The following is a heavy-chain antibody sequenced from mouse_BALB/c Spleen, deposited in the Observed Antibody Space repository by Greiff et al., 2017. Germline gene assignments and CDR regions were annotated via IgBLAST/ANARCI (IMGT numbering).Heavy chain of an antibody. Sequence: EVQLQQSGAELVKPGASVKLSCTASGYNIKDSYMHWVKQRPEQGLEWIGRIDPANGNTKYDQKFQGKATITADTSSNTAYLQLSSLTSEDTAVYYGASSTSTYDWFAYWGQGTMVTVSA. V-gene: IGHV14-3*02. CDR2: IDPANGNT. CDR1: GYNIKDSY. J-gene: IGHJ3*01. D-gene: IGHD5-1*01. CDR3: ASSTSTYDWFAY.